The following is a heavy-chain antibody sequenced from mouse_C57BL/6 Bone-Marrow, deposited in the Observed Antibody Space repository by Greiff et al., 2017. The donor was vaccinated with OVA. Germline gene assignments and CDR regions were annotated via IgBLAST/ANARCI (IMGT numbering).Heavy chain of an antibody. CDR1: GFTLTSYG. CDR3: ARRGRLRGYYAMDY. CDR2: IWSGGST. D-gene: IGHD2-4*01. J-gene: IGHJ4*01. V-gene: IGHV2-2*01. Sequence: QVLLKQSGPGLVQPSQSLSITCTVSGFTLTSYGVHWVRQSPGKGLEWLGVIWSGGSTDYNAALISRLSISKDNSKSQVFFKMNSLQADDTAIYCCARRGRLRGYYAMDYWGQGTSVTVSS.